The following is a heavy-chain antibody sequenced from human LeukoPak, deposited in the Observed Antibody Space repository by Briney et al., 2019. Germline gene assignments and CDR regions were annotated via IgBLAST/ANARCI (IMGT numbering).Heavy chain of an antibody. D-gene: IGHD3-10*01. V-gene: IGHV4-59*01. CDR2: IYYSGST. CDR1: GGSISSNY. J-gene: IGHJ6*02. Sequence: SETLSLTCIVSGGSISSNYWSWIRQPPGKGLEWIGYIYYSGSTNYNPSLKSRVTISVDTSKNQFSLKLSSVTAADTAVYYCARGSGSGTHYYYYYGMDVWGQGTTVTVSS. CDR3: ARGSGSGTHYYYYYGMDV.